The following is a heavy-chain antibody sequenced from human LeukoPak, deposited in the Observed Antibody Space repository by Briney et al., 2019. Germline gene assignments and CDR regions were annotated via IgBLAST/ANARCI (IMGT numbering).Heavy chain of an antibody. V-gene: IGHV1-69*10. CDR3: ARQEAAAGFPLGY. CDR2: IIPIFGIA. Sequence: GASVKVSCKASGYTFTSYGISWVRQAPGQGLEWMGGIIPIFGIANYAQKFQGRVTITADKSTSTAYMGLSSLRSEDTAVYYCARQEAAAGFPLGYWGQGTLVTVSS. CDR1: GYTFTSYG. J-gene: IGHJ4*02. D-gene: IGHD6-13*01.